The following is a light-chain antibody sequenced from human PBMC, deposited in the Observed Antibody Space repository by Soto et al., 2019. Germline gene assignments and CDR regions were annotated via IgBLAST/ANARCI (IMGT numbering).Light chain of an antibody. CDR1: RDIGSD. J-gene: IGKJ1*01. Sequence: IQMTQCPSSLCASVGDRISISCRASRDIGSDLSWYQQKPGKAPTLLIYAASNLQSGVPSRFRGSRSGTEFTLTVSSLQPEDFATYYCLQDHDDSWTFGQGTKVDIK. V-gene: IGKV1-6*01. CDR2: AAS. CDR3: LQDHDDSWT.